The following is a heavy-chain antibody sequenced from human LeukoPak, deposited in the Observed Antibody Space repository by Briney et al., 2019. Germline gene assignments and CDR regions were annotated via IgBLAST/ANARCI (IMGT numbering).Heavy chain of an antibody. V-gene: IGHV1-8*03. CDR3: ARGLGSPETE. CDR1: GGTFSSYA. CDR2: MNPNSGNT. J-gene: IGHJ4*02. D-gene: IGHD1-1*01. Sequence: ASVKVSCKASGGTFSSYAISWVRQATGQGLEWMGWMNPNSGNTGYAQKFQGRVTITRNTSISTAYMELSSLRSEDTAVYYCARGLGSPETEWGQGTLVTVSS.